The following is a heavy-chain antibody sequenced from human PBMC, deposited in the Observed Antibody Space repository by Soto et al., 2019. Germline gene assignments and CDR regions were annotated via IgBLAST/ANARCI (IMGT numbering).Heavy chain of an antibody. D-gene: IGHD3-9*01. J-gene: IGHJ6*02. Sequence: GASVKVSCKASGYTFTSYAMHWVRQAPGQRLEWMGWINAGNGNTKYSQKFQGRVTITRDTSASTAYMELSSLRSEDTAVYYCARETDYYDILTGYRYYYGMDVWGQGTTVTVSS. CDR2: INAGNGNT. CDR1: GYTFTSYA. CDR3: ARETDYYDILTGYRYYYGMDV. V-gene: IGHV1-3*01.